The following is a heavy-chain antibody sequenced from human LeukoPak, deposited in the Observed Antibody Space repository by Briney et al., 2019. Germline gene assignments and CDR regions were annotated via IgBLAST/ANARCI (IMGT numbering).Heavy chain of an antibody. J-gene: IGHJ3*02. Sequence: LRLSCAASGFTFSDYYMSWIRQPPGKGLEWIGEINHSGSTNYNPSLKSRVTISVDTSKNQFSLKLSSVTAADTAVYYCARGTRAFDIWGQGTMVTVSS. V-gene: IGHV4-34*01. CDR3: ARGTRAFDI. CDR2: INHSGST. CDR1: GFTFSDYY.